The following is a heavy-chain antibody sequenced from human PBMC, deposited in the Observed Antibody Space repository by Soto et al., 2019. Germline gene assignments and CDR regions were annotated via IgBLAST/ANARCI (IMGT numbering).Heavy chain of an antibody. J-gene: IGHJ6*02. CDR2: INAGNGNT. CDR1: GYTFTIYA. D-gene: IGHD3-22*01. Sequence: QVQLVQSGAEVKKPGASVKVSCKASGYTFTIYAMHWVRQAPGQRLEWMGWINAGNGNTKYSQKFQGRVTITRDTSASTAYMELSSLRSEDTDVYYCARGKDSSGYYFHYYYYGMDVWGQGTTVTVSS. V-gene: IGHV1-3*01. CDR3: ARGKDSSGYYFHYYYYGMDV.